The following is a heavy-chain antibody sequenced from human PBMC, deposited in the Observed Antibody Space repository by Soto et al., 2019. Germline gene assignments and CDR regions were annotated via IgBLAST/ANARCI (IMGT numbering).Heavy chain of an antibody. D-gene: IGHD3-3*01. J-gene: IGHJ6*02. V-gene: IGHV3-30*18. CDR1: GFTFSSYG. Sequence: QVQLVESGGGVVQPGRSLRLSCAASGFTFSSYGMHWVRQAPGKGLEWVAVISYDGSNKYYADSVKGRFTISRDNSKNTLYLQMNSLRAEDTAVYYCAKEILRFWRDYYYYGMDVWGQGTTVTVSS. CDR2: ISYDGSNK. CDR3: AKEILRFWRDYYYYGMDV.